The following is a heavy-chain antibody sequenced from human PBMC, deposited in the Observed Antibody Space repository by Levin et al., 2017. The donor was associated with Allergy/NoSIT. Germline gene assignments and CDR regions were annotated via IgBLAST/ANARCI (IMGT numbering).Heavy chain of an antibody. Sequence: KTSETLSLTCKVSGGSISSGSYYWSWIRQPAATGLEWIGRIYSSGSANYNPSLKSRVTISEDTSKNQFSLKLSSVTAADTAVYYCARAEVGSEHWGQGTLVTVSS. V-gene: IGHV4-61*02. D-gene: IGHD3-10*01. CDR1: GGSISSGSYY. CDR3: ARAEVGSEH. CDR2: IYSSGSA. J-gene: IGHJ4*02.